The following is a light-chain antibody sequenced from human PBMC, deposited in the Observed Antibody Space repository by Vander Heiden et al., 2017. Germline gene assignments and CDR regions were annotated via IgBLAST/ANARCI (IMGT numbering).Light chain of an antibody. CDR3: QQRSNWPHT. J-gene: IGKJ2*01. CDR2: DAS. V-gene: IGKV3-11*01. CDR1: QSVSSY. Sequence: ESVLTQSPSTLSLSPGEEATLACRASQSVSSYLAWYQQKPGQAPRLLIYDASNRVTGIPARFSGSGSGTDFTLTISSLDPEDFAVYYCQQRSNWPHTFGQGTKLEIK.